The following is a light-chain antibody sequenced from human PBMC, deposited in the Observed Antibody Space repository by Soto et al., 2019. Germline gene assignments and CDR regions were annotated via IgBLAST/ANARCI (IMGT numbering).Light chain of an antibody. CDR1: FSNIGAGYG. Sequence: QSVLTQPPSVSGAPGQTVTISCTGRFSNIGAGYGVHWYQQLPGAPPKLLIYSNTQRPSGVPDRFSGSKSGTSASLAISGLQSEDEADYYCAAWDDSLNGLLFGGGTKLTVL. CDR3: AAWDDSLNGLL. CDR2: SNT. J-gene: IGLJ2*01. V-gene: IGLV1-44*01.